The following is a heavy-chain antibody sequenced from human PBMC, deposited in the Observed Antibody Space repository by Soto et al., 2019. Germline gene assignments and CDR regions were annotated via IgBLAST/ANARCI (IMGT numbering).Heavy chain of an antibody. Sequence: SETLSLTCTVSGGSISSYYWSWIRQPPGKELEYIGYMYYTGSTNYNPSLKRRVTISVDTSKNQFSLKPSSVTAADTAVYYYARLPWADYGGIFDPWGQGTLVTVSS. CDR1: GGSISSYY. D-gene: IGHD4-17*01. V-gene: IGHV4-59*01. CDR3: ARLPWADYGGIFDP. CDR2: MYYTGST. J-gene: IGHJ5*02.